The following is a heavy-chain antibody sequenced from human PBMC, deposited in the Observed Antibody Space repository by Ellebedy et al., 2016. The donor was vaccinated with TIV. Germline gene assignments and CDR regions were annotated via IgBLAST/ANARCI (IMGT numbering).Heavy chain of an antibody. J-gene: IGHJ4*02. D-gene: IGHD2-15*01. Sequence: GESLKISCAASGFTFSNHAMAWVRQAPGKGLEWVSSITSTADRTHYADSVKGRFTISRDNAKNSLYLQMNSLRAEDTAVYYCAREFGGCCYSWGQGTLVTVSS. CDR2: ITSTADRT. V-gene: IGHV3-48*01. CDR3: AREFGGCCYS. CDR1: GFTFSNHA.